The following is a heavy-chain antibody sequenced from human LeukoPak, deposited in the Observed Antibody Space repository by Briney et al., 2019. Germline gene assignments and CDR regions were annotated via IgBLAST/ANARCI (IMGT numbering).Heavy chain of an antibody. Sequence: WESLSLTCAVYGGSFSGYSWSWIRQPPGKGLEWIGEINHSGSTTYNPSLKSRVTISVDTSKNQFSLTLSSVTAADTAVYYCARVSVTRYCSSSSCYSSYYYGMDVWGKGTTVTVSS. V-gene: IGHV4-34*01. CDR2: INHSGST. J-gene: IGHJ6*04. CDR3: ARVSVTRYCSSSSCYSSYYYGMDV. CDR1: GGSFSGYS. D-gene: IGHD2-15*01.